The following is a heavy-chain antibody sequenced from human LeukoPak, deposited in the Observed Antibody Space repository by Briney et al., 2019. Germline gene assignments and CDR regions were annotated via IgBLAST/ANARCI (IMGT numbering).Heavy chain of an antibody. J-gene: IGHJ4*02. V-gene: IGHV3-33*01. CDR3: ATDGSSGYFEY. CDR1: GLTFRSYG. Sequence: PGGSLRLSCAASGLTFRSYGMHWVRQAPGKGLEWVAVIWNDGSNKYYADSVKGRCTISRDKSKNTLYLQMNSLRAEDTAVYYCATDGSSGYFEYWGQGTLVTVSS. D-gene: IGHD3-22*01. CDR2: IWNDGSNK.